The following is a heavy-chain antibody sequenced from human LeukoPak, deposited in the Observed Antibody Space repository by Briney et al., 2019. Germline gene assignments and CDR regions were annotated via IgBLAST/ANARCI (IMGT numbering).Heavy chain of an antibody. V-gene: IGHV3-23*01. J-gene: IGHJ4*02. CDR2: ISGSGGST. CDR1: GFTFSSYG. D-gene: IGHD3-10*01. Sequence: GGSLRLSCAASGFTFSSYGMHWVRQAPGKGLEWVSAISGSGGSTYYADSVKGRFTISRDNSKNTLYLQMNSLRAEDTAVYYCAKFYGSGSYYNGDYFDYWGQGTLVTVSS. CDR3: AKFYGSGSYYNGDYFDY.